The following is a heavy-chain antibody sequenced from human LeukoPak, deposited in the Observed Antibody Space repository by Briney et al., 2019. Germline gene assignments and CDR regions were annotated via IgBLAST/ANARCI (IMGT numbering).Heavy chain of an antibody. CDR1: GFTFSSYA. CDR2: ISGSGGST. CDR3: ASFCSSTSCYRMDV. D-gene: IGHD2-2*01. Sequence: GGSLRLSCAASGFTFSSYAMSWVRQAPGKGLEWVSAISGSGGSTYYADSVKGRFTVSRDNPKNSLYLQMNSLRAEDTAVYYCASFCSSTSCYRMDVWGQGTTVTVSS. V-gene: IGHV3-23*01. J-gene: IGHJ6*02.